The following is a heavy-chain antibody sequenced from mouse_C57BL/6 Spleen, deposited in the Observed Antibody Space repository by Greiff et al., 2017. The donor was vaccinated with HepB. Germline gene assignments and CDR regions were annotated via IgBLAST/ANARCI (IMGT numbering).Heavy chain of an antibody. Sequence: EVKLQESGGDLVKPGGSLKLSCAASGFTFSSYGMSWVRQTPDKRLEWVATISSGGSYTYYPDSVKGRFTISRDNAKNTLYLQMSSLKSEDTAMYYCASLLTGFDYWGQGTTLTVSS. V-gene: IGHV5-6*01. CDR1: GFTFSSYG. CDR3: ASLLTGFDY. J-gene: IGHJ2*01. CDR2: ISSGGSYT. D-gene: IGHD1-1*01.